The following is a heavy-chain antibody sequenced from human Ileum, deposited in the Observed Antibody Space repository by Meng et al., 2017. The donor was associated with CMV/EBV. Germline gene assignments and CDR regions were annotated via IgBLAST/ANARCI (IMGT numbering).Heavy chain of an antibody. Sequence: VRPHEYGQCLVKPSQTASLTSTVSVGSSSSGDYYWNWIRQPPGKGLEWIGYIYYSGCTYFNPSLKSRVTISVDTSKNQFSLKLNSVTAADTAVYYRARQEELWGYFDYWGQGTLVTVSS. CDR2: IYYSGCT. D-gene: IGHD1-7*01. CDR3: ARQEELWGYFDY. V-gene: IGHV4-30-4*08. J-gene: IGHJ4*02. CDR1: VGSSSSGDYY.